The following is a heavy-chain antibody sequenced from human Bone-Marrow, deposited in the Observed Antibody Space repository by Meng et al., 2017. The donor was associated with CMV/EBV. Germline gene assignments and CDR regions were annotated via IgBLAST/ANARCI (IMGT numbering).Heavy chain of an antibody. Sequence: ASVKVSCKASGYTFTGYYIHWVRQAPGQGLEWMGWINPNSGGTNYAQKFQGRVTMTRDTSISTVYMELSRLRSEDTAVYYCAKDRAAAWGWRGVSADYWGQGTLVTVSS. V-gene: IGHV1-2*02. CDR2: INPNSGGT. CDR1: GYTFTGYY. CDR3: AKDRAAAWGWRGVSADY. D-gene: IGHD6-13*01. J-gene: IGHJ4*02.